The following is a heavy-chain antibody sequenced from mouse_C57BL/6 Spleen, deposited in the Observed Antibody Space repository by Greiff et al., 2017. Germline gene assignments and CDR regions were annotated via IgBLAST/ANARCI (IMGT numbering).Heavy chain of an antibody. J-gene: IGHJ2*01. CDR3: ARSEGNYFDY. CDR2: IYPGSGST. Sequence: QVHVKQPGAELVKPGASVKMSCKASGYTFTSYWITWVKQRPGQGLEWIGDIYPGSGSTNYNEKFKSKATLTVDTSSSTAYMQLSSLTSEDSAVYYGARSEGNYFDYWGQGTTLTVSS. V-gene: IGHV1-55*01. CDR1: GYTFTSYW.